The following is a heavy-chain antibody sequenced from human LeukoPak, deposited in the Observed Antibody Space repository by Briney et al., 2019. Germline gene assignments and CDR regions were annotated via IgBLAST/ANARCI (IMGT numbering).Heavy chain of an antibody. CDR1: GFTFSSYE. CDR2: ISSSGSTI. D-gene: IGHD3-10*02. V-gene: IGHV3-48*03. J-gene: IGHJ4*02. CDR3: ARNVYNFDY. Sequence: GGSLRLSCAASGFTFSSYEMNWVRQAPGKGLKWVSYISSSGSTIYYADSVQGRFTISRDNAQNSLYLQMSSLRAEDTAVYYCARNVYNFDYWGQGTLVTVSS.